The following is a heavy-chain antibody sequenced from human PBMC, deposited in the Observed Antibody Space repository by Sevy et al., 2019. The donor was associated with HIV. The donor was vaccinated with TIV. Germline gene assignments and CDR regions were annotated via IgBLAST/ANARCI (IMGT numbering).Heavy chain of an antibody. J-gene: IGHJ6*02. CDR3: ARPRANYVDHYFFYAMDV. CDR1: GFSFSTHA. D-gene: IGHD4-17*01. V-gene: IGHV3-30-3*01. CDR2: ISYDGTAK. Sequence: GGSLRLSCAASGFSFSTHAMHWVRQAPGKGLDWVALISYDGTAKYYADSVKGRFTVSRDNFKNTLFLQMNSLTTEDTAVYYCARPRANYVDHYFFYAMDVWGQGTTVTVSS.